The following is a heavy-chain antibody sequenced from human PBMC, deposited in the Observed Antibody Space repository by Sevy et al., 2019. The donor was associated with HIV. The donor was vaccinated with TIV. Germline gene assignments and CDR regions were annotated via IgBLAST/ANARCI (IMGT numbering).Heavy chain of an antibody. CDR1: GFTFSSYA. V-gene: IGHV3-23*01. CDR3: AKDHYYGSGSSFNY. Sequence: GESLKISCAASGFTFSSYAMSWVRQAPGKGLEWVSAISGSGGSTYYADSVKGRFTISRDNSKNTLYLQMNSLRAEDTAVYYCAKDHYYGSGSSFNYWGQGTLVTVSS. CDR2: ISGSGGST. D-gene: IGHD3-10*01. J-gene: IGHJ4*02.